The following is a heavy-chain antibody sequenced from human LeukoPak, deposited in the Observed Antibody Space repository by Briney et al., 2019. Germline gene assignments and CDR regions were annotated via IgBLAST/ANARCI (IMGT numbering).Heavy chain of an antibody. D-gene: IGHD2-21*02. CDR1: KFNFFSYG. Sequence: QPGGSLRLSCVASKFNFFSYGMQWVRQAPGKGPVWVSRIFTDGSTTSYADSVKGRFTISRDNARNTLYLQMNSLRVEDTAVYYCARELPREVTLDYWGQGTLVTVSP. CDR3: ARELPREVTLDY. J-gene: IGHJ4*01. V-gene: IGHV3-74*01. CDR2: IFTDGSTT.